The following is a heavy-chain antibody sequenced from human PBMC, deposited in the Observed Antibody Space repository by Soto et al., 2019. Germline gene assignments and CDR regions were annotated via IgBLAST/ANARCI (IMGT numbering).Heavy chain of an antibody. V-gene: IGHV4-31*03. J-gene: IGHJ3*02. CDR2: IYYSGST. CDR1: GGSINSAGYY. Sequence: QVQLQESGPGLVKPSQTLSLTCTVSGGSINSAGYYWSWLRQHPGKGLEWIGYIYYSGSTYYNPSLRSRVTISVDTSQSQFFLKLSSVTAADTAVYYCARFKSYDILTCQYFRTLDIWGQGTMVTVSS. D-gene: IGHD3-9*01. CDR3: ARFKSYDILTCQYFRTLDI.